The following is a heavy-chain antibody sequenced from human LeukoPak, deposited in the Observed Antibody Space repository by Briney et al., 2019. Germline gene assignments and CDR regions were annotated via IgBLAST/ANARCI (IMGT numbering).Heavy chain of an antibody. CDR2: ISWNSGSI. D-gene: IGHD3-16*01. Sequence: GGSLRLSCAASGFTFDDYAMHWVRQAPGKGLEWVSGISWNSGSIGYADSVKGRFTISRDNSKNMLYLQMNSLRVEDAAVYYCAKDSIYGGWGNAFDIWGQGTMVTVSS. CDR3: AKDSIYGGWGNAFDI. CDR1: GFTFDDYA. J-gene: IGHJ3*02. V-gene: IGHV3-9*01.